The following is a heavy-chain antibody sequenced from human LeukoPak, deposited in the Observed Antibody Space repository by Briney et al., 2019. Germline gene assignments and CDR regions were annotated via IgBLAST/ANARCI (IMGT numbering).Heavy chain of an antibody. CDR2: INHSGST. J-gene: IGHJ6*03. Sequence: PSETLSLTCAVYGGSFSGYYWSWIRQPPGKGLEWIGEINHSGSTNYNPSLKSRVTISVDTSKNQFSLKLSSVTAADTAVYYCARVHGSGSSYYYYYYMDVWGKGTTVTVSS. V-gene: IGHV4-34*01. D-gene: IGHD3-10*01. CDR3: ARVHGSGSSYYYYYYMDV. CDR1: GGSFSGYY.